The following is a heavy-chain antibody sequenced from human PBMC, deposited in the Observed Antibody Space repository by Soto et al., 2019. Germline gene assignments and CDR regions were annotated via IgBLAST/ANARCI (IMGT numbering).Heavy chain of an antibody. CDR1: GGTFSSYT. Sequence: GASVKVSCKASGGTFSSYTISWVRQAPGQGLEWMGRIIPILGIANYAQKFQGRVTITADKSTSTAYMELSSLRSEDTAVYYCARKYFVVVRVPPPPTPHYYYYYMDVGGKGTRAT. CDR2: IIPILGIA. CDR3: ARKYFVVVRVPPPPTPHYYYYYMDV. V-gene: IGHV1-69*02. D-gene: IGHD2-2*01. J-gene: IGHJ6*03.